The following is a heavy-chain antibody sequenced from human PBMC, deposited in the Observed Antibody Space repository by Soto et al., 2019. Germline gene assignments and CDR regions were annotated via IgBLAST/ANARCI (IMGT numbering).Heavy chain of an antibody. CDR3: ARGDRYCSSTSCFNAYFDY. CDR1: GGSFSGYY. D-gene: IGHD2-2*01. V-gene: IGHV4-34*01. Sequence: SVTLSLTCTVYGGSFSGYYWSWIRQPPGMGLEWIGEINHSGSTNYNPSLKSRVTLSLDTSNNQFSLKLSSVTAADTAVYFCARGDRYCSSTSCFNAYFDYWGQGALVTVSS. J-gene: IGHJ4*02. CDR2: INHSGST.